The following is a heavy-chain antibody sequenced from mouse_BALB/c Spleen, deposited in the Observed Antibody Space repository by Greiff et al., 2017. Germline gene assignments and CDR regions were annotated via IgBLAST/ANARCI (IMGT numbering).Heavy chain of an antibody. CDR3: ARRRDYYAMDY. V-gene: IGHV2-9*02. CDR2: IWAGGST. J-gene: IGHJ4*01. Sequence: VHLVESGPGLVAPSQSLSITCTVSGFSLTSYGVHWVRQPPGKGLEWLGVIWAGGSTNYNSALMSRLSISKDNSKSQVFLKMNSLQTDDTAMYYCARRRDYYAMDYWGQGTSVTVSS. CDR1: GFSLTSYG.